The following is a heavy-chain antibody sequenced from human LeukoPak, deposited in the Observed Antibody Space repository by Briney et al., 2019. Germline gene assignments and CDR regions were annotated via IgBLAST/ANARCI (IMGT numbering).Heavy chain of an antibody. J-gene: IGHJ6*03. CDR1: GGSFSGHY. V-gene: IGHV4-34*01. Sequence: SETLSLTCAVYGGSFSGHYWKWVRQPPGKGLEWIGEINHSGSTNYNPSLKSRVTMSIDTSKNQFSLKLSSVTAADTAVYYCARGVSGHMGVWGKGTTVTVSS. CDR2: INHSGST. D-gene: IGHD3-3*01. CDR3: ARGVSGHMGV.